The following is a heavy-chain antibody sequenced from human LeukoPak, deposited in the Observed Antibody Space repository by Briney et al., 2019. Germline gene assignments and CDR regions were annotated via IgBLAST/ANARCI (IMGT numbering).Heavy chain of an antibody. V-gene: IGHV3-7*01. CDR2: IKQDGSEK. J-gene: IGHJ4*02. CDR3: ASSHSSGSLSPDY. D-gene: IGHD6-19*01. Sequence: GGSLRLSCAASGFTFSSYWMSWVRQAPGKGLEWVANIKQDGSEKYYVDSVKGRFTISRDNAKNSLYLQMNSLRAGDTAVYYCASSHSSGSLSPDYWGQGTLVTVSS. CDR1: GFTFSSYW.